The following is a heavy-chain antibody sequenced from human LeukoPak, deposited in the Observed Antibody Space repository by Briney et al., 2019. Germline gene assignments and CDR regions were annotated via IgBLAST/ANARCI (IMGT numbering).Heavy chain of an antibody. V-gene: IGHV3-20*04. Sequence: PGGSLRLSCAASGFTFDDYGMSWVRQAPGEGLEWVSGINWNGGSTGYADSVKGRFTISRDNAKNSLYLQMNSLRAEDTALYYCARRRAYYDGSAYFDYWGQGTLVTVSS. CDR3: ARRRAYYDGSAYFDY. D-gene: IGHD3-22*01. CDR1: GFTFDDYG. CDR2: INWNGGST. J-gene: IGHJ4*02.